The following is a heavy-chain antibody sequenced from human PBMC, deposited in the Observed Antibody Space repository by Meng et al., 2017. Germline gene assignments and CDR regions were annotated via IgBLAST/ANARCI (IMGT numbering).Heavy chain of an antibody. CDR2: IVVGSGNT. Sequence: SVKVSCKASGFTFTSSAMQWVRQARGQRLEWIGWIVVGSGNTNYAQKFQERVTITRDMSTSTAYMELSSLGSEDTAVYYCAADPPGPSPPRGSRALYYYGMDVWGQGTTVTVSS. D-gene: IGHD5-24*01. J-gene: IGHJ6*02. V-gene: IGHV1-58*02. CDR3: AADPPGPSPPRGSRALYYYGMDV. CDR1: GFTFTSSA.